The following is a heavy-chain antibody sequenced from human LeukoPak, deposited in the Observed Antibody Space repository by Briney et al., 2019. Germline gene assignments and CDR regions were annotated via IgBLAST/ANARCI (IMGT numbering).Heavy chain of an antibody. CDR2: MHHTGTT. CDR1: GYSINSGYH. CDR3: ARVGPWVNPDYYYYYMDV. V-gene: IGHV4-38-2*02. D-gene: IGHD1-14*01. Sequence: SETLSLTCSVSGYSINSGYHWGWIRQPPGKGLEWIAIMHHTGTTHYNPSLQSRVTISIDTSKNHFSLKLRSVSAADTAVYYCARVGPWVNPDYYYYYMDVWGKGTTVTVSS. J-gene: IGHJ6*03.